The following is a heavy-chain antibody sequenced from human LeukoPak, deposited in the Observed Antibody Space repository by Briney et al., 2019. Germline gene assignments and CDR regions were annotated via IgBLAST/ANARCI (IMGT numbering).Heavy chain of an antibody. V-gene: IGHV1-18*01. Sequence: ASVKVSCKASGYTFTSYGISWVRQAPGQGLEWMGWISAYNGNTNYAQKLQGRVTMTTDTSTSTAYMELRSLRSDDTAVYYCARDIDSSGWYRLYYYYYGMDVWGQGTTVTVSS. J-gene: IGHJ6*02. CDR1: GYTFTSYG. D-gene: IGHD6-19*01. CDR3: ARDIDSSGWYRLYYYYYGMDV. CDR2: ISAYNGNT.